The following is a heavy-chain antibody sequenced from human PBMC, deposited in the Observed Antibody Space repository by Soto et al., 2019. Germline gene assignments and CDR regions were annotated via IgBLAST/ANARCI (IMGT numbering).Heavy chain of an antibody. CDR2: ISYDGTNK. CDR1: GFTFSSYG. J-gene: IGHJ4*02. V-gene: IGHV3-30*18. Sequence: VQLVESGGGLVQPGGSLRLSCAASGFTFSSYGMHWVRQAPGKGLEWVAVISYDGTNKYYADSVKGRFTISRDNSKNTLYLQMNSLRAEDTAVYYCAKQYYDFWSNHLSNYFDYWGQGTLVTVSS. D-gene: IGHD3-3*01. CDR3: AKQYYDFWSNHLSNYFDY.